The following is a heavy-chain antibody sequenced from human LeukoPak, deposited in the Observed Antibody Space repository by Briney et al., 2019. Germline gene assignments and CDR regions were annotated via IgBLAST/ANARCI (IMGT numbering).Heavy chain of an antibody. D-gene: IGHD3-22*01. CDR2: ISSGDTTV. Sequence: GGSLRLSCAASGFTFSDYYMSWIRQAPGKGLEWVSYISSGDTTVYYADSVKGRFAISRDNAKNSLYLQMNSLRVEDTARYYCAKDGLYYDGSTHIYYFDYWGQGTLVAVSS. CDR3: AKDGLYYDGSTHIYYFDY. V-gene: IGHV3-11*01. J-gene: IGHJ4*02. CDR1: GFTFSDYY.